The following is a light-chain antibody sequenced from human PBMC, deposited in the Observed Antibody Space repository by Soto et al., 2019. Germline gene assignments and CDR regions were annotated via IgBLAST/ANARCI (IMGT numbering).Light chain of an antibody. CDR3: QSYDISLNWV. Sequence: QLVLTQPPSVSGAPGQRVTISCTGSSSNIGAGYDVNWYQQLPGTAPKLLIYGNSNRPSGVPDRFSGSKSGTSASLAITGLQAEDEADYFCQSYDISLNWVFGTATKLTVL. CDR2: GNS. V-gene: IGLV1-40*01. J-gene: IGLJ1*01. CDR1: SSNIGAGYD.